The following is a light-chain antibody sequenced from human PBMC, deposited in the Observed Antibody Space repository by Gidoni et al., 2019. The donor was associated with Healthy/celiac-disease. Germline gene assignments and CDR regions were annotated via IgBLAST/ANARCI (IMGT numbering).Light chain of an antibody. Sequence: EIVSTQSPGTLSLSPGERATLSCRASQSVSSSYLAWYQQKPGQAPRLLIYGASSRATGIPDRFSGSGSGTDFTLTISRLEPEDFAVYYCQQYGSPCSFGQGTKLEIK. CDR1: QSVSSSY. J-gene: IGKJ2*04. V-gene: IGKV3-20*01. CDR3: QQYGSPCS. CDR2: GAS.